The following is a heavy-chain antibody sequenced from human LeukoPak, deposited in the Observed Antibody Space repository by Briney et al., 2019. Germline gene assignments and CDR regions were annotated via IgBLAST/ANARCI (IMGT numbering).Heavy chain of an antibody. J-gene: IGHJ4*02. CDR3: ARHQGIVAVDYDY. CDR1: GGSISSGDYY. D-gene: IGHD1-26*01. Sequence: SETLSLTCTVSGGSISSGDYYWSWIRQPPGRGLEWIGSIYYSGSTYYNPSLKSRVTISVDTSKNQFSLKLSSVTAADTAVYYCARHQGIVAVDYDYWGQGTLVTVSS. CDR2: IYYSGST. V-gene: IGHV4-39*01.